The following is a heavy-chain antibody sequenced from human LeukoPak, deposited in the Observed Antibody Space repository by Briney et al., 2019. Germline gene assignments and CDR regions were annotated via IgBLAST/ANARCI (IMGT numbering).Heavy chain of an antibody. CDR3: AKGNWFDP. CDR2: ISYDGSNK. J-gene: IGHJ5*02. V-gene: IGHV3-30*18. CDR1: GFTFSSYG. Sequence: GRSLRLSCAASGFTFSSYGMHWVRQAPGKGLEWVAVISYDGSNKYYADSVKGRFTISRDNSKNTLYLQMNSLRAEDTAVYYCAKGNWFDPWGQGTLVTVSS.